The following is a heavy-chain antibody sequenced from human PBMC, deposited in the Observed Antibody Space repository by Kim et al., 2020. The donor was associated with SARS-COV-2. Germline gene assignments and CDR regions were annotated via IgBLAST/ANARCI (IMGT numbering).Heavy chain of an antibody. V-gene: IGHV3-48*02. CDR1: RFTFSSYS. J-gene: IGHJ3*02. CDR3: ARDLNNAFDI. Sequence: LSLTCAASRFTFSSYSMNWVRQAPGKGLEWVSYISTSGTTIHYADSVKGRFTISRDNAKNSLYLQMNSLRDEDTAVYYCARDLNNAFDIWGQGTMVT. CDR2: ISTSGTTI.